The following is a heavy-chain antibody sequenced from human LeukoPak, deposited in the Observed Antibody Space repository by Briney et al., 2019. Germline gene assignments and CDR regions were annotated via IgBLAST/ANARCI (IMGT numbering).Heavy chain of an antibody. D-gene: IGHD3-3*01. Sequence: PGGSLRLSCAASGFTFSSYAMSWVRQAPGKGLKWVSTINDNGDGTYYADSVKGRFTISRDNSYNTVSLQMNSLRDEDTGVYYCARDGGVVIQAYYLDYWGQGTLVTVSS. CDR1: GFTFSSYA. V-gene: IGHV3-23*01. CDR3: ARDGGVVIQAYYLDY. J-gene: IGHJ4*02. CDR2: INDNGDGT.